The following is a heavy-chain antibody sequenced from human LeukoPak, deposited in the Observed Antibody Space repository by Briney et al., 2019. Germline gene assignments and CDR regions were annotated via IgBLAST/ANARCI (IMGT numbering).Heavy chain of an antibody. CDR1: GGSISSYY. CDR3: ARVNNDFWSGYRGGYYFDY. D-gene: IGHD3-3*01. J-gene: IGHJ4*02. CDR2: IYYSGST. V-gene: IGHV4-59*01. Sequence: SETLSLTCTVSGGSISSYYWGWIRQPPGKGLEWIGYIYYSGSTNYNPSLKSRVTISVDTSKNQFSLKLSSVTAADTAVYYCARVNNDFWSGYRGGYYFDYWGQGTLVTVSS.